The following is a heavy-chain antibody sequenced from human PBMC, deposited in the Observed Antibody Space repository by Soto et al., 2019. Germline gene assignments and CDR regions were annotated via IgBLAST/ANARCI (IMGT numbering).Heavy chain of an antibody. CDR1: DGFFGGLY. CDR3: ARGFYDSRGYSSPFDY. D-gene: IGHD3-22*01. Sequence: SETLSLRRAVVDGFFGGLYWNWIRKPPGKGLQWIGEINHNTNTIYNPSLTSRVTISVDTSKNHFSLKLTSVTAADTAVYFCARGFYDSRGYSSPFDYWGQGIVVTVSS. V-gene: IGHV4-34*01. J-gene: IGHJ4*02. CDR2: INHNTNT.